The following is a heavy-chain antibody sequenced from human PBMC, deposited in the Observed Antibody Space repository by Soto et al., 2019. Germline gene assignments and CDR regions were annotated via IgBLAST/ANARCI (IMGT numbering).Heavy chain of an antibody. CDR1: GYTFTSYG. J-gene: IGHJ4*02. CDR3: ATRSPAFDF. Sequence: QVQLVQSGPEVKKPGASVKVSYKTSGYTFTSYGIAWVRQAPGQGLEWMGWISTSKGNTNYAQKFQGRVTMTTDTSTSPAYMELRSLRSDDTAVYYCATRSPAFDFWGQGTLVTVSS. V-gene: IGHV1-18*01. CDR2: ISTSKGNT.